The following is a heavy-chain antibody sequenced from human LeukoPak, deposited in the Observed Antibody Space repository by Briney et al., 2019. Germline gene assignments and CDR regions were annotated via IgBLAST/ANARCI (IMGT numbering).Heavy chain of an antibody. J-gene: IGHJ4*02. CDR1: GYSISSGYY. Sequence: SETLSLTCTVSGYSISSGYYWGWIRQPPGKGLEGIGSIYHSGSTYYNPSLKSRVTISVDTSKTQFSLKLSSVTAADTAADYWARGPPYCSSTSCSTGDDYWGQGTLVTVSS. V-gene: IGHV4-38-2*02. CDR2: IYHSGST. D-gene: IGHD2-2*02. CDR3: ARGPPYCSSTSCSTGDDY.